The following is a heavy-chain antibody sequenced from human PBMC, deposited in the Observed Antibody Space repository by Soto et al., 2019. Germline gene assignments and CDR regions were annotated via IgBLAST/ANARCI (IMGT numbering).Heavy chain of an antibody. D-gene: IGHD4-17*01. Sequence: QVTLKESGPALVKPTETLTLTCTVSGFSLTTGKMGVSWIRQPPGKALEWLAHIFSDNERSYSTSLQGRLTISNDTSGSQVVLSMTNVDPVDTATYYCARMNVDSYHFYYAMDVWRQGTTVTVSS. J-gene: IGHJ6*02. V-gene: IGHV2-26*01. CDR2: IFSDNER. CDR1: GFSLTTGKMG. CDR3: ARMNVDSYHFYYAMDV.